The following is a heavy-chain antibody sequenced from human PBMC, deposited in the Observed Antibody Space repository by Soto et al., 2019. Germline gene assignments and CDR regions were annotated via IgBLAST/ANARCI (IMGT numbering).Heavy chain of an antibody. CDR1: GLTFSSYA. CDR3: AKDWGYSYGWDLFYY. V-gene: IGHV3-23*01. D-gene: IGHD5-18*01. J-gene: IGHJ4*02. CDR2: ISGSGGST. Sequence: GGSLRLSCAASGLTFSSYAMSWVRQAPGKGLEWVSAISGSGGSTYYADSVKGRFTISRDNSKNSLYLQMNSLRAEYTAVYYFAKDWGYSYGWDLFYYWGQGTLVTGSS.